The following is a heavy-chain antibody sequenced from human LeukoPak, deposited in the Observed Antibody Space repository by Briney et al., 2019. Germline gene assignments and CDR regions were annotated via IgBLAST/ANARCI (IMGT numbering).Heavy chain of an antibody. J-gene: IGHJ4*02. CDR1: GGTFSSYA. Sequence: GASVKVSCKASGGTFSSYAISWVRQAPGQGLEWMGGIIPIFGTANYAQKFQGRVTITADESTSTAYMELSSLRSEDTAVYCCARGERESDTAMVTFDYWGQGTLVTVSS. CDR2: IIPIFGTA. CDR3: ARGERESDTAMVTFDY. D-gene: IGHD5-18*01. V-gene: IGHV1-69*13.